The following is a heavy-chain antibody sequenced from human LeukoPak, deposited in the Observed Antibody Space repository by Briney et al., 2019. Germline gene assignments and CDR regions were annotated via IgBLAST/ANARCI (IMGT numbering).Heavy chain of an antibody. Sequence: PSETLSLTCTVSGGSISSYYWSWIRQPPGKGLEWIGYIYYSGSTNYNPSLKSRVTISVDTSKNQFSLKLSSVTAADTAVYYCARVLKVVVVPTNWFDPWGRGTLVTVSS. CDR2: IYYSGST. J-gene: IGHJ5*02. CDR1: GGSISSYY. D-gene: IGHD2-2*01. V-gene: IGHV4-59*12. CDR3: ARVLKVVVVPTNWFDP.